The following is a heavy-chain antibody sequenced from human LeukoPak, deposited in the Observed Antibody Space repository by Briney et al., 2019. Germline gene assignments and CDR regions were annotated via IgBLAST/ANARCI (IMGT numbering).Heavy chain of an antibody. J-gene: IGHJ4*02. CDR2: IYTSGST. V-gene: IGHV4-4*09. CDR1: GGSISSYY. D-gene: IGHD3-22*01. CDR3: ASWPNYYDSSGYPVDY. Sequence: PSETLSLTCTVSGGSISSYYWSWIRQPPGKGLEWIGYIYTSGSTNYNPSLKSRVTISVDTSKNQFSLKLSSVTAADTAVYYCASWPNYYDSSGYPVDYWGQGTLVTVSS.